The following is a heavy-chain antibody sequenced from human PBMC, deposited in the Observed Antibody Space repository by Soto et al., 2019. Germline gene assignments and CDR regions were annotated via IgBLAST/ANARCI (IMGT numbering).Heavy chain of an antibody. J-gene: IGHJ2*01. CDR3: AEDGIRDVRTVSAFLLNRSSDL. D-gene: IGHD2-15*01. CDR2: ITGSGGST. Sequence: KGLEWVSSITGSGGSTYYADSVKGRFTISRDNSKDTLYLQMNGLRADDTVFFFQAEDGIRDVRTVSAFLLNRSSDL. V-gene: IGHV3-23*01.